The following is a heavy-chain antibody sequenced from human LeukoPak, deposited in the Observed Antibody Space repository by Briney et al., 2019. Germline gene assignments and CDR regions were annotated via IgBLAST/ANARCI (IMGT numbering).Heavy chain of an antibody. CDR2: ISSSGGTI. CDR3: AKEGGDWGEGYFDY. J-gene: IGHJ4*02. CDR1: GFTFSDSY. Sequence: KPGGSLRPSCSASGFTFSDSYMSWIRQVPGEGLEWISYISSSGGTIYYADSVKGRFTISRDNAKNSLYLQMNSLRAEDTAVYCCAKEGGDWGEGYFDYWGQGTLVTVSS. V-gene: IGHV3-11*01. D-gene: IGHD3-16*01.